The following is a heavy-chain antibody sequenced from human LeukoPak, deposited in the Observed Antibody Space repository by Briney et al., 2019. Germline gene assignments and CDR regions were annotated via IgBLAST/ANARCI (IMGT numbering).Heavy chain of an antibody. Sequence: PSETLSLTCTVSGGSISSHYWSWIRQLPGKGLEWIGYIYYSGSTNYNPSLKSRVTISVDTSKNQFSLKPSSVTAADTAVYYCARSTLWFGEYSDYWGQGTLVTVSS. CDR2: IYYSGST. CDR1: GGSISSHY. CDR3: ARSTLWFGEYSDY. D-gene: IGHD3-10*01. V-gene: IGHV4-59*11. J-gene: IGHJ4*02.